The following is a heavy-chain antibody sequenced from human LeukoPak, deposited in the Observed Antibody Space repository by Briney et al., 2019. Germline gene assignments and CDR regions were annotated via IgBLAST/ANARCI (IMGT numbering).Heavy chain of an antibody. CDR2: TRQDGGEK. CDR1: GFTFSNYW. J-gene: IGHJ4*02. V-gene: IGHV3-7*01. Sequence: GGSLRLSCAASGFTFSNYWMSWVRQAPGKGLEWVANTRQDGGEKYYVDSVKGRFTISRDNAKNSLYLQMNSLRAEDTAVYYCARELAGHYYGSGSSFDYWGQGTLVTVSS. CDR3: ARELAGHYYGSGSSFDY. D-gene: IGHD3-10*01.